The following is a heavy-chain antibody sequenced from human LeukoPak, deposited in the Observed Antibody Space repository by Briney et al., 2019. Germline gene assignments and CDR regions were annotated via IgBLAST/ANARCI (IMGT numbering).Heavy chain of an antibody. Sequence: GGSLRLSRAASGFTVNYMTWVRQAPGKGLEWVSVIYNGGTTYYADSVKGRFTMSRDNSENTLYLQMNSLIAEDTAVYYCARGTSEAFRSLDSWGQGTLVTVSS. CDR2: IYNGGTT. CDR1: GFTVNY. J-gene: IGHJ4*02. V-gene: IGHV3-66*01. D-gene: IGHD1-14*01. CDR3: ARGTSEAFRSLDS.